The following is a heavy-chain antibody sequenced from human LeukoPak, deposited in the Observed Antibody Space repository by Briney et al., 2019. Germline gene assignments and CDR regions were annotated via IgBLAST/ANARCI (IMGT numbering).Heavy chain of an antibody. CDR3: AKDRDIVVVVAATDFDY. J-gene: IGHJ4*02. CDR1: GFTFSSYA. CDR2: ISGSGGST. V-gene: IGHV3-23*01. D-gene: IGHD2-15*01. Sequence: GGSLRLSCAASGFTFSSYAMSWVRQAPGKGLEWVSAISGSGGSTYYADSVKGRFTIFRDNSKNTLYLQMNSLRAEDTAVYYCAKDRDIVVVVAATDFDYWGQGTLVTVSS.